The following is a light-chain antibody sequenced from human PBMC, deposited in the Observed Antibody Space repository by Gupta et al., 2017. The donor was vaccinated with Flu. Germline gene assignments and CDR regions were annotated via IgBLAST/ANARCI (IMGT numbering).Light chain of an antibody. Sequence: DIQMTQSPSSLSASVGDRVIITCRASENIKSFLNWYQQKPGKAPKLLIYAAVTLQSGVPSRFNGSKFGTDFTLTVSSLQADDFASYFCQQSDSMPRTFGQGTRVEIK. J-gene: IGKJ1*01. CDR1: ENIKSF. V-gene: IGKV1-39*01. CDR3: QQSDSMPRT. CDR2: AAV.